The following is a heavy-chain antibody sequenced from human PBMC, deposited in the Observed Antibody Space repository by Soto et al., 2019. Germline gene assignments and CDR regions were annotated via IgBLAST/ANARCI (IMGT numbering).Heavy chain of an antibody. CDR2: IKSVSSGT. CDR3: AIDSNWSFDY. D-gene: IGHD1-1*01. V-gene: IGHV3-48*02. Sequence: EVQLVEAGGGLVQPGGSLSLSCAASGFTFSGYNMNWVRQAPGKGLEWISCIKSVSSGTWYAGSVKGRFNMSRDNAKNSLFSHMNSLRDEETAVYFCAIDSNWSFDYWGHGTMVAVSS. J-gene: IGHJ4*01. CDR1: GFTFSGYN.